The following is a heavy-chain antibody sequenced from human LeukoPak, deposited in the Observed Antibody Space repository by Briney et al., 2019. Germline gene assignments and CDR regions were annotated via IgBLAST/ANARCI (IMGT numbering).Heavy chain of an antibody. D-gene: IGHD2/OR15-2a*01. V-gene: IGHV4-30-4*08. CDR3: ARDAIYFCAFDI. Sequence: MTSQTLTLTCTVSGGTISSGDYYWSCHPQPQGQGLEWIGSNYYSRSNYSNPSLKSPVTISVDTSKKQFSLKLSSVTAADTAVYYCARDAIYFCAFDIWGQGTMVTVSS. CDR2: NYYSRSN. J-gene: IGHJ3*02. CDR1: GGTISSGDYY.